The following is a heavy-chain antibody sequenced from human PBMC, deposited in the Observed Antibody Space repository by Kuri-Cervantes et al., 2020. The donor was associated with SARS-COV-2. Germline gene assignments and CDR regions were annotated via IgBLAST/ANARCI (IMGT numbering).Heavy chain of an antibody. J-gene: IGHJ4*02. Sequence: ASVKVSCKASGYTFTSYDINWVRQATGQGLEWMGWINPNSGNTGYAQKFQDRVTMTRNTSISTAYLELRSLRADDTAVYYCARALLWFGELSGFDYWGQGALVTVSS. D-gene: IGHD3-10*01. CDR3: ARALLWFGELSGFDY. V-gene: IGHV1-8*02. CDR1: GYTFTSYD. CDR2: INPNSGNT.